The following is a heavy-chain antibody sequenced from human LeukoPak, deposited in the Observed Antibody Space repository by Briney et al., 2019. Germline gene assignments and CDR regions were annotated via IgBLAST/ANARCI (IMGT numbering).Heavy chain of an antibody. V-gene: IGHV3-23*01. CDR1: GFTFSSYA. J-gene: IGHJ4*02. CDR2: ISGSGGST. D-gene: IGHD6-19*01. CDR3: ARGADSKWLVTVGFG. Sequence: GGSLSLSCAASGFTFSSYAMSWVRQAPGKGLEWVSAISGSGGSTYYADSVKGRFTISRDNSKNTLYLQMNSLRAEDTAVYYCARGADSKWLVTVGFGWGQGTLVTVSS.